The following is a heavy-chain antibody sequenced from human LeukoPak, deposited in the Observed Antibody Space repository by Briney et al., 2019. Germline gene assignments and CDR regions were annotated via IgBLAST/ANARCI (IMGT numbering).Heavy chain of an antibody. J-gene: IGHJ3*02. CDR2: MSPNSGNT. CDR3: ARGISGSAYYSIDI. V-gene: IGHV1-8*03. Sequence: ASVKVSCKASGYTFTSYDINWVRQATGQGLEWMGWMSPNSGNTGYAQKFQGRVTITMNTSINTAYMELSSLRSEDTAVYNCARGISGSAYYSIDIWGQGTMVTVSS. D-gene: IGHD3-22*01. CDR1: GYTFTSYD.